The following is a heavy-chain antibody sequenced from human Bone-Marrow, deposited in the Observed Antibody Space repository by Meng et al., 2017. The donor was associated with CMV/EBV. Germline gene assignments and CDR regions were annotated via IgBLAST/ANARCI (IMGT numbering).Heavy chain of an antibody. CDR1: GGTFSSYA. CDR3: ARDKFIVVPAAIGGNWNWKGENYYYYYGMDV. Sequence: SVKVSCKASGGTFSSYAISWVRQAPGQGREWMGGIIPIFGTANYAQKFQGRVTITTDESTSTAYMELSSLRSEDTAVYYCARDKFIVVPAAIGGNWNWKGENYYYYYGMDVWGQGTTVTVSS. V-gene: IGHV1-69*05. D-gene: IGHD2-2*02. J-gene: IGHJ6*02. CDR2: IIPIFGTA.